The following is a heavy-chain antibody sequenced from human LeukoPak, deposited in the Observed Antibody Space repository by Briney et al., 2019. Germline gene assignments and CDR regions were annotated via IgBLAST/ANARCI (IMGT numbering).Heavy chain of an antibody. D-gene: IGHD3-9*01. V-gene: IGHV4-39*01. CDR2: IYYSGST. Sequence: SETLSLTCTVSGGSMTNSTYYWGRIRQPPGKGLEWIGSIYYSGSTYYNPSFKSRITISVDTSKNQFSLKVISVTAADTAVYYCARFLAGTRHFHFYNYMDVWGKGTTVTISS. J-gene: IGHJ6*03. CDR1: GGSMTNSTYY. CDR3: ARFLAGTRHFHFYNYMDV.